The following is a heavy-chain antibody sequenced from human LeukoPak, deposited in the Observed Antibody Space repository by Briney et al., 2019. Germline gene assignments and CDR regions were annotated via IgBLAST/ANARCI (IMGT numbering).Heavy chain of an antibody. J-gene: IGHJ3*02. CDR3: ARDGNYYDSSGYYQDAFDI. CDR1: GFTFSTYE. Sequence: PGGSLRLSCAASGFTFSTYEMNWVRQAPGKGLEWVSYISSSGNTIYHADSVKGRFTISRDNAKNSLHLQMNSLRAEDTAVYYCARDGNYYDSSGYYQDAFDIWGQGTMVTVSS. D-gene: IGHD3-22*01. V-gene: IGHV3-48*03. CDR2: ISSSGNTI.